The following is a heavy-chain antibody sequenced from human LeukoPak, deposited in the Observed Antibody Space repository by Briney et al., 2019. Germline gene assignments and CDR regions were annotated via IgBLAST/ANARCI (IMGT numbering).Heavy chain of an antibody. CDR2: MRDDATDE. Sequence: GGSLRLSCAASRFTFRNYGMHWVRQAPGKGLEWVAFMRDDATDEYYADSVKGRFTISRDNFNNTLSLQMNSLRADDTAVYFCARAPPMATTTLDYWGQGTLVTVSS. V-gene: IGHV3-30*02. J-gene: IGHJ4*02. CDR1: RFTFRNYG. D-gene: IGHD5-12*01. CDR3: ARAPPMATTTLDY.